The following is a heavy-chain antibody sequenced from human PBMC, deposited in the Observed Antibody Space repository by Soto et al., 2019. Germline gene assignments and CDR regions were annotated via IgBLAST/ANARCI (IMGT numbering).Heavy chain of an antibody. CDR1: GFTFSSYG. CDR2: IWSDGSNN. CDR3: AREVGSDWYFDY. V-gene: IGHV3-33*01. D-gene: IGHD6-19*01. J-gene: IGHJ4*02. Sequence: QVQLVESGGGVVQPGRSLRLSCAASGFTFSSYGMHWVRQAPGKGLEWVAAIWSDGSNNYYTDSVKGRFTISRDNSKHTLYLQMNSLRVEDTAVYYCAREVGSDWYFDYWGQGTLVTVSS.